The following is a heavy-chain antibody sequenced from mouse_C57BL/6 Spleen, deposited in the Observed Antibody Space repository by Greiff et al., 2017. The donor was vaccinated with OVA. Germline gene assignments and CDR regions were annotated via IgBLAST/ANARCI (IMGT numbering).Heavy chain of an antibody. Sequence: VQLQQPGAELVRPGSSVKLSCKASGYTFTSYWMHWVKQRPIQGLEWIGNIDPSDSDTHYNQKFKDKATLTVDKSSSTAYMQLSSLTSEDSAVYYCATLTTVVATPYAMDYWGQGTSVTVSS. CDR3: ATLTTVVATPYAMDY. CDR2: IDPSDSDT. CDR1: GYTFTSYW. V-gene: IGHV1-52*01. J-gene: IGHJ4*01. D-gene: IGHD1-1*01.